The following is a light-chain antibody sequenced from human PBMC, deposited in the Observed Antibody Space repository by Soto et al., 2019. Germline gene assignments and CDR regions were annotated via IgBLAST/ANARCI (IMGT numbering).Light chain of an antibody. Sequence: EIVMTQSPATLSVSPGERATLSCWASQSVRSNLAWYQQKPGQAPRLLIYGASTRATGIPARFSGSGSGTEFTLTISSLQSEDFAVYYCQQYDNWPPLTFGGGTKVDIK. J-gene: IGKJ4*01. CDR1: QSVRSN. CDR3: QQYDNWPPLT. V-gene: IGKV3-15*01. CDR2: GAS.